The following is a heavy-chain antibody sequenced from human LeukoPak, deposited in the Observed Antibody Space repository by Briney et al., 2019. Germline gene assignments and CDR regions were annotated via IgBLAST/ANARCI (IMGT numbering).Heavy chain of an antibody. CDR3: ARDGIAAAGRENYYYYGMDV. D-gene: IGHD6-13*01. CDR1: GGSISSGGYY. Sequence: PSETLSLTCTVSGGSISSGGYYWSWIRQHPGKGLEWIGYIYYSGSTYYNPSLKSRVTISVDTSKNQFSLKLSSVTAADTAVYYCARDGIAAAGRENYYYYGMDVWGQGTTVTVSS. V-gene: IGHV4-31*03. CDR2: IYYSGST. J-gene: IGHJ6*02.